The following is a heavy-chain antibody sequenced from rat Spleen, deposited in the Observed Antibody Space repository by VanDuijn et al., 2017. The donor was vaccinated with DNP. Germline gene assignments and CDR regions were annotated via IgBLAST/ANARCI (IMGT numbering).Heavy chain of an antibody. Sequence: EVQLVESGGGSVQPGRSLKLSCAASGFNFNDYWMGWVRQAPTKGLEWVATISTSGGSTYYRDSVKGRFTISRDNAKSTLYLQMNSLRSEDTATYYCARWYNYFYYWGQGVMVTVSS. D-gene: IGHD1-5*01. CDR3: ARWYNYFYY. CDR1: GFNFNDYW. J-gene: IGHJ2*01. CDR2: ISTSGGST. V-gene: IGHV5-25*01.